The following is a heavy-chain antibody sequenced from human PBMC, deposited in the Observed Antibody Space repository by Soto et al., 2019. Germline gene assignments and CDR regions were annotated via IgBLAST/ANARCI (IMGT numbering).Heavy chain of an antibody. Sequence: SETLSLTCTVSGGSISSGDYYWSWIRQPPGKGLEWIGYIYYSGSTYYNPSLKSRVTISVDTSKNQFSLKLSSVTAADTAVYYCAREPGYYDSSGYLWGQGTLVTVS. V-gene: IGHV4-30-4*01. CDR3: AREPGYYDSSGYL. J-gene: IGHJ4*02. CDR1: GGSISSGDYY. CDR2: IYYSGST. D-gene: IGHD3-22*01.